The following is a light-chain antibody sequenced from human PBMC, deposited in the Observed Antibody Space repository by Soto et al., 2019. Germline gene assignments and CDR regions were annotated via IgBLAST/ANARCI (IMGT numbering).Light chain of an antibody. CDR3: QQYNTYSS. CDR2: KAS. Sequence: DIQMTQSPPTLSASVGDRVTITCRASQSISGRLAWYQQKPGKAPKILIYKASSLESGVPSRFSGSGSGTEFTLTITSLQPDDFANYYCQQYNTYSSFGPGTKVDIK. J-gene: IGKJ3*01. V-gene: IGKV1-5*03. CDR1: QSISGR.